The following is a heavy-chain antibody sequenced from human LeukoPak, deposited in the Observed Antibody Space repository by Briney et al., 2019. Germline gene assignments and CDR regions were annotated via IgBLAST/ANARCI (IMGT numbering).Heavy chain of an antibody. Sequence: GGSLRLSCAASGFTFSSYAISWVRQAPGQGLEWMGGIIPIFGTANYAQKFQGRVTITADESTSTAYMELSSLRSEDTAVYYCARESDSSGYYGSSYYFDYWGQGTLVTVSS. CDR3: ARESDSSGYYGSSYYFDY. J-gene: IGHJ4*02. D-gene: IGHD3-22*01. CDR2: IIPIFGTA. V-gene: IGHV1-69*01. CDR1: GFTFSSYA.